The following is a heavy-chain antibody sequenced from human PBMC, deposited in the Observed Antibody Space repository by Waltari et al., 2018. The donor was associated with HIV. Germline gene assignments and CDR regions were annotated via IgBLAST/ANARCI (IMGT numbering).Heavy chain of an antibody. J-gene: IGHJ3*02. V-gene: IGHV3-43D*03. CDR2: ISWDGGST. CDR1: GFTFDDYA. Sequence: EVQLVESGGVVVQPGGSLRPSCPASGFTFDDYAMHWVRQAPGKGLEWVSLISWDGGSTYYADSVKGRFTISRDNSKNSLYLQMNSLRAEDTALYYCSTYGDSEAFDIWGQGTMVTVSS. CDR3: STYGDSEAFDI. D-gene: IGHD4-17*01.